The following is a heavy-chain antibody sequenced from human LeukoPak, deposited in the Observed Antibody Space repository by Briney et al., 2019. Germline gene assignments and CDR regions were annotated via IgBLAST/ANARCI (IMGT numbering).Heavy chain of an antibody. Sequence: GGSLRLSCAASGFTFSSYWMSWVRQAPGKALEWVANIKQDGSAKYYVDSVKGRFTISRDNAKNSLSLQMNSLTAEDTAVYYCARDASEHCSSTTCYDGRGDFDYWGQGTLVTVSS. D-gene: IGHD2-2*01. CDR3: ARDASEHCSSTTCYDGRGDFDY. J-gene: IGHJ4*02. V-gene: IGHV3-7*01. CDR1: GFTFSSYW. CDR2: IKQDGSAK.